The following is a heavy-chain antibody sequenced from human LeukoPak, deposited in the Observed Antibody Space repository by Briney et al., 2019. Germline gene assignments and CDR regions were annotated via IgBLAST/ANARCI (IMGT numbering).Heavy chain of an antibody. J-gene: IGHJ3*02. V-gene: IGHV3-13*01. CDR1: GFTFSSYD. Sequence: GGSLRLSCAASGFTFSSYDMHWVRQATGKGLECVSAIGTAGDTYYPGSVKGRFTIPRENAKNSLYLQMNSLRAGDTAVYYCARALRYDSSGPTDAFDIWGQGTMVTVSS. CDR2: IGTAGDT. D-gene: IGHD3-22*01. CDR3: ARALRYDSSGPTDAFDI.